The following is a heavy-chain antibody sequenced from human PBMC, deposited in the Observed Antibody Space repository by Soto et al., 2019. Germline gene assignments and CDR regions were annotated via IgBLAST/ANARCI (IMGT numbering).Heavy chain of an antibody. D-gene: IGHD1-1*01. CDR3: ARSGDNDNRLDY. Sequence: XGSLQLSCEGSGFTFSDYYISWIRQAPGKGLEWISYSSNSGTFSRYADSVKGRFSISRDNTKNLLYLQMNSLRAEDTAVYYCARSGDNDNRLDYWGQGTPVTVSS. CDR2: SSNSGTFS. J-gene: IGHJ4*02. V-gene: IGHV3-11*06. CDR1: GFTFSDYY.